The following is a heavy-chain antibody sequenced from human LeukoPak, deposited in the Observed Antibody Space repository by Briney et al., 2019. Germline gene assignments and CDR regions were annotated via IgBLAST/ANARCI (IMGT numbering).Heavy chain of an antibody. V-gene: IGHV4-39*01. D-gene: IGHD6-19*01. CDR3: ATLSLIAVATN. CDR2: IYNSGIT. Sequence: SETLSLTCSVSGASISSSIYYWGWIRQPPGRGLEWIGSIYNSGITYYNPSLKSRVTISVDTSKNQFSLKLSSVTAADTAVYYCATLSLIAVATNWGQGTLVTVRS. CDR1: GASISSSIYY. J-gene: IGHJ4*02.